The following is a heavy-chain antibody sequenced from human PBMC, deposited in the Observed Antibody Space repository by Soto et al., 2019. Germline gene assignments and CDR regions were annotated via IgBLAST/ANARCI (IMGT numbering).Heavy chain of an antibody. V-gene: IGHV1-69*02. Sequence: QVQLVQSGAEVTKPGSSVTVSCTASGDTFSRSTLSWVRQAPGQRLEWMGRIIPMLGMSNSALKFQGRLTXSXEEXTNKVYMLLNSLRSDDTAVYYCATSYGSGSAHFDSWGQGTLVTVSS. CDR1: GDTFSRST. CDR3: ATSYGSGSAHFDS. D-gene: IGHD3-10*01. J-gene: IGHJ4*02. CDR2: IIPMLGMS.